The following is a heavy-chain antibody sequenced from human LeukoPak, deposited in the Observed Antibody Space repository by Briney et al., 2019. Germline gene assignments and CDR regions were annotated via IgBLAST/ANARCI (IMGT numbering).Heavy chain of an antibody. J-gene: IGHJ4*02. CDR3: ARGRRGLPTAYYFDY. Sequence: GASVKVSCKASGYTFTSYYMHWVRQAPGQGLEWMGIINPSGGSTSHAQKFQGRVTMTRDTSTSTVYMELSSLRSEDTAVYYCARGRRGLPTAYYFDYWGQGTLVTVSS. CDR2: INPSGGST. CDR1: GYTFTSYY. D-gene: IGHD5-18*01. V-gene: IGHV1-46*01.